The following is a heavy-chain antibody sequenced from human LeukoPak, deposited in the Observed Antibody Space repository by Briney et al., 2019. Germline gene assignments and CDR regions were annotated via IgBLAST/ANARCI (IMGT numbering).Heavy chain of an antibody. D-gene: IGHD6-19*01. CDR2: INPNSGGT. CDR3: ARPTAITVAGPYYYYMDV. V-gene: IGHV1-2*02. CDR1: GYTFTGYY. Sequence: ASGKVSCKASGYTFTGYYMHWVRQAPGQGLEWMGWINPNSGGTNYAQKFQGRVTMTRDTSISTAYMELSRLRSNDTAVYYCARPTAITVAGPYYYYMDVWGKGTTVTVSS. J-gene: IGHJ6*03.